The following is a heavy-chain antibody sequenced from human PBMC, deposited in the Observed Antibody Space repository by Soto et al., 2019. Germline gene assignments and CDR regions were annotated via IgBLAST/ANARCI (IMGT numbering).Heavy chain of an antibody. CDR1: GFTFSSNA. D-gene: IGHD2-15*01. CDR3: AKRVATAHYFDS. V-gene: IGHV3-23*01. CDR2: ISGSVATT. J-gene: IGHJ4*02. Sequence: GGSLRLSCAASGFTFSSNAMSWVRQAPGKGLEWVSSISGSVATTFYADSVKGRFAISRDNSRNMLFLQINSLRVEDTAVYYCAKRVATAHYFDSWGQGTLVTVSS.